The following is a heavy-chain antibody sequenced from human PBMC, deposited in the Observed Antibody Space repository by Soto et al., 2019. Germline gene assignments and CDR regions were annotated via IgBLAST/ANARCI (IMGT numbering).Heavy chain of an antibody. V-gene: IGHV3-9*01. Sequence: EVHLVESGGGLAQPGRSLRLSCAASGFTFDDFAMHWVRRVPGKGLEWVSSITWNGKIIGYADSVKGRFIISRDNAKNSLYLQMNSLRREDTALYYCAKGGPDAFCGGGRCYFESWGQGTQVTVSS. D-gene: IGHD2-21*01. CDR2: ITWNGKII. CDR1: GFTFDDFA. J-gene: IGHJ4*02. CDR3: AKGGPDAFCGGGRCYFES.